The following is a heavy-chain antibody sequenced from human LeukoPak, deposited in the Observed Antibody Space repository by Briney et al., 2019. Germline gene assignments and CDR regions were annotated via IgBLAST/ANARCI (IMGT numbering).Heavy chain of an antibody. CDR3: GRFTRSGDSVY. D-gene: IGHD7-27*01. CDR2: IKQDGSEK. Sequence: GGSLRLSCAASGFTFSSYWMSRVSQAPGKGLEWVANIKQDGSEKQYVDSVKGRFAISRDNAENSLYLQMNSLKAEDTAVYYCGRFTRSGDSVYWGQGTLVTVSS. J-gene: IGHJ4*02. V-gene: IGHV3-7*04. CDR1: GFTFSSYW.